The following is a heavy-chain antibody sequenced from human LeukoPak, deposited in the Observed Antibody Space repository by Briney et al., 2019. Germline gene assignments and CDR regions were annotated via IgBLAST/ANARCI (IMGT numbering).Heavy chain of an antibody. CDR1: GFTFSSYG. J-gene: IGHJ4*02. CDR2: ISYDGRNK. CDR3: AKDRGYSHGFEY. Sequence: PGGSLRLSCAASGFTFSSYGMHWVRQAPGKGLEWVAAISYDGRNKEYVDSVKGRFTISRDNYKNTLYLQMNSVRGEDTAVYYCAKDRGYSHGFEYWGQGTLVTVSS. V-gene: IGHV3-30*18. D-gene: IGHD5-12*01.